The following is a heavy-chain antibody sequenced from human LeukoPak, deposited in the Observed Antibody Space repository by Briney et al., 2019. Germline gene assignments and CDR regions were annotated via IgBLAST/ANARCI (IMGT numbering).Heavy chain of an antibody. Sequence: ASVKVSCKASGYTFTSHGISWVRQAPGQGLEWMGWISAYNGNTNYAQKLQGRVTMTTDTSTSTAYMELRSLRSDDTAVYYCARDRDGDYDITRDYYYYGMDVWGQGTTVTVSS. J-gene: IGHJ6*02. CDR1: GYTFTSHG. D-gene: IGHD4-17*01. V-gene: IGHV1-18*01. CDR2: ISAYNGNT. CDR3: ARDRDGDYDITRDYYYYGMDV.